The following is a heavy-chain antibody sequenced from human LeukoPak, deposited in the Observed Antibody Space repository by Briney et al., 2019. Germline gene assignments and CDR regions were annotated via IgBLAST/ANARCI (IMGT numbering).Heavy chain of an antibody. CDR1: GFTFSSYW. D-gene: IGHD2-8*01. Sequence: GGSLRLSCAASGFTFSSYWMSWVRQAPGKGLEWVSAISGSGGSTYYADSVKGRFTISRDNSKNTLYLQMNSLRAEDTAVYYYAKEGVRGDKLDYWGQGTLVTVSS. CDR3: AKEGVRGDKLDY. J-gene: IGHJ4*02. CDR2: ISGSGGST. V-gene: IGHV3-23*01.